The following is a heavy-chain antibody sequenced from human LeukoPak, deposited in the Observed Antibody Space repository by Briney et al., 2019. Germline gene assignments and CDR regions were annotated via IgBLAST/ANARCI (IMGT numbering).Heavy chain of an antibody. D-gene: IGHD6-13*01. Sequence: GESLKISCKGSGYSFTSYWIGWVRQMPGEGLEWMGIIYPGDSDTRYSPSFQGQVTISANKSISTAYLQWSSLKASDTAMYYCARGAGDIAAAGSFDYWGQGTLVTVSS. CDR3: ARGAGDIAAAGSFDY. CDR1: GYSFTSYW. V-gene: IGHV5-51*01. J-gene: IGHJ4*02. CDR2: IYPGDSDT.